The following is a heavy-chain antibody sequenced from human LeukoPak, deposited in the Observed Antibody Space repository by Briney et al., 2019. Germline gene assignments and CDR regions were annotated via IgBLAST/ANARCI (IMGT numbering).Heavy chain of an antibody. CDR3: ARGRIGGYSYGYDLDY. J-gene: IGHJ4*02. V-gene: IGHV1-8*01. CDR1: GYIFTSYD. CDR2: MNPNSGNT. D-gene: IGHD5-18*01. Sequence: ASVKVSCKASGYIFTSYDINWVRQATGQGLEWMGWMNPNSGNTGYAQKFQGRVTMTRNTSISTAYMELSSLRSEDTAVYYCARGRIGGYSYGYDLDYWGQGTLVTVSS.